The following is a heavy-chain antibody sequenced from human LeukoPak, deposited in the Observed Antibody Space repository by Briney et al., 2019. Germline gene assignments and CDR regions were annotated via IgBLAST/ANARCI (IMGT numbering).Heavy chain of an antibody. CDR3: ARDLRGEWEPTPFDY. J-gene: IGHJ4*02. V-gene: IGHV3-21*01. CDR1: GFTFSNYA. Sequence: GGSLRLSCAASGFTFSNYAMNWVRQAPGKGLEWVSSISSSSSYIYYADPVKGRFTISRDNAKNSLYLQMNSLRAEDTAVYYCARDLRGEWEPTPFDYWGQGTLVTVSS. D-gene: IGHD1-26*01. CDR2: ISSSSSYI.